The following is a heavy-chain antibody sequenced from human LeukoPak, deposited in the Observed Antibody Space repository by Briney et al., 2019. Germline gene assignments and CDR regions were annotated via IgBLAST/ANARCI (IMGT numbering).Heavy chain of an antibody. V-gene: IGHV4-39*01. D-gene: IGHD3-22*01. CDR3: ASRNYYDSSGYSRVDY. CDR1: GGSISSSSYY. CDR2: IYYSGST. Sequence: SETLSLTCTVSGGSISSSSYYWGWIRQPPGKGLEWIGSIYYSGSTYYSPSLKSRVTISVDTSKNQFSLKLSSVTAADTAVYYCASRNYYDSSGYSRVDYWGQGTLVTVSS. J-gene: IGHJ4*02.